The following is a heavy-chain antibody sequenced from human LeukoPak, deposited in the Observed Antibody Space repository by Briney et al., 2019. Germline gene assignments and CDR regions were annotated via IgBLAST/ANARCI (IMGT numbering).Heavy chain of an antibody. CDR2: INHTGST. V-gene: IGHV4-34*01. J-gene: IGHJ4*02. CDR1: GGSFSGYY. CDR3: ARGRGYSSRSFPKL. D-gene: IGHD6-13*01. Sequence: SETLSLTCAVYGGSFSGYYWSWIRQPPGKGLEWIGEINHTGSTNYNPSLKSRVTISVDTSKNQFSLKLSSVTAADTAVYYCARGRGYSSRSFPKLWGQGTLVTVSS.